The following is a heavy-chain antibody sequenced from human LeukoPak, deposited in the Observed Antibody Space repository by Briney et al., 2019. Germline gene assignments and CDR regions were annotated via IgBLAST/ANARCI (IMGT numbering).Heavy chain of an antibody. CDR1: GFTVNNEY. D-gene: IGHD2-8*01. CDR2: IYADGRT. V-gene: IGHV3-66*01. Sequence: GGSLRLSCAASGFTVNNEYMYWVRQAPGRGLECASLIYADGRTFYTDSVRGRFTISRDNSRNTVDLQMNRLRAEDTAVYFCVRSVFSWGQGTRVTVSS. CDR3: VRSVFS. J-gene: IGHJ5*02.